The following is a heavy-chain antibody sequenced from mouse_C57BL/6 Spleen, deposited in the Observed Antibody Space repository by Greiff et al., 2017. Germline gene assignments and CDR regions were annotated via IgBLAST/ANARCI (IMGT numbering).Heavy chain of an antibody. CDR3: AKNGYYYGSSRDWYFDV. CDR2: IWRGGST. Sequence: QVQLQQSGPGLVQPSQSLSITCTVSGFSLTSYGVHWVRQSPGKGLEWLGVIWRGGSTDYNAAFMSRLSITKDNSKSQVFFKMNSLQADDTAIYYCAKNGYYYGSSRDWYFDVWGTGTTVTVSS. D-gene: IGHD1-1*01. V-gene: IGHV2-5*01. CDR1: GFSLTSYG. J-gene: IGHJ1*03.